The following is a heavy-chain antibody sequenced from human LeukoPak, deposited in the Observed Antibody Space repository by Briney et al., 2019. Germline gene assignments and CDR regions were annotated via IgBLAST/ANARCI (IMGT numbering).Heavy chain of an antibody. CDR3: ARNANYQDNDAYYAALDI. J-gene: IGHJ3*02. CDR2: IYSSGTA. V-gene: IGHV4-59*01. CDR1: GGSISGYY. D-gene: IGHD3-16*01. Sequence: PSETLSLTCTVSGGSISGYYWSWIRQPPGKGLEWIGYIYSSGTANYNPSLKSQITISLDTSKNQFSLKLSSVTAADTAVYYCARNANYQDNDAYYAALDIWGQGTLVTVSS.